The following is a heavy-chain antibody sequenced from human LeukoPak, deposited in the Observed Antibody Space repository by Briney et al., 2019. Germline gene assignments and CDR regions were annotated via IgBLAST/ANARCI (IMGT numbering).Heavy chain of an antibody. D-gene: IGHD1-26*01. Sequence: GGSLRLSCVASGFTFRSNSINWVRQAPGKRLEWVSSISGSSTYIYYADSVKGRFTISRDNAKNSVFLQMNSLRAEDTAVYYCARDQLYSGSYVFDHWGQGILVTVSS. J-gene: IGHJ4*02. CDR1: GFTFRSNS. CDR3: ARDQLYSGSYVFDH. V-gene: IGHV3-21*01. CDR2: ISGSSTYI.